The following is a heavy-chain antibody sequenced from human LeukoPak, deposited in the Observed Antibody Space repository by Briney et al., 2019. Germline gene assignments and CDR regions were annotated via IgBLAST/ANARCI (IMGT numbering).Heavy chain of an antibody. CDR1: GGSFSGYY. V-gene: IGHV4-34*01. D-gene: IGHD1-26*01. Sequence: SETLSLTCAVYGGSFSGYYWSWIRQPPGKGLEWIGEINHSGSTNSNPSLKSRVTISVDTSKNQFSLKLSSVTAADTAVYYCARDGSYSGSSDVIDYWGQGTLVTVSS. CDR3: ARDGSYSGSSDVIDY. CDR2: INHSGST. J-gene: IGHJ4*02.